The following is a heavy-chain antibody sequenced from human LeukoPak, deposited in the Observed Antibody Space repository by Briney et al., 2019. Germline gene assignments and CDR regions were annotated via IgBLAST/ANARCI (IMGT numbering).Heavy chain of an antibody. Sequence: SETLSLTCAVYGGSFSGYYWSWLRQPPGKGLEWIGEINHSGSTNYNPSLKSRVTISVDTSKNQFSLKLSSVNAADTAVYYCARSMVEAYFDYWGQGTLVTVSS. V-gene: IGHV4-34*01. CDR1: GGSFSGYY. CDR2: INHSGST. D-gene: IGHD3-10*01. CDR3: ARSMVEAYFDY. J-gene: IGHJ4*02.